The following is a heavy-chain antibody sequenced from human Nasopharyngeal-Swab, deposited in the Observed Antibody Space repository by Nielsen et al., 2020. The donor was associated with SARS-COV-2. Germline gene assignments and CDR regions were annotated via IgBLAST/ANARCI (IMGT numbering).Heavy chain of an antibody. CDR3: ARIAARSTFFDY. J-gene: IGHJ4*02. D-gene: IGHD6-6*01. CDR2: IYYSGST. Sequence: LRLSCTVSGGSISSGGYYWSWIRQHPGKGLEWIGYIYYSGSTYCNPSLKSRVTISVDTSKNQFSLKLSSVTAADTAVYYCARIAARSTFFDYWGQGTLVTVSS. V-gene: IGHV4-31*03. CDR1: GGSISSGGYY.